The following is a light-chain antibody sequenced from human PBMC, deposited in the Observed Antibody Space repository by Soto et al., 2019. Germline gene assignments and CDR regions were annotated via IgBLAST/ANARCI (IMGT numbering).Light chain of an antibody. V-gene: IGKV3-11*01. CDR1: QSVSSY. CDR2: DAS. CDR3: QQRSNWPPLT. Sequence: EIVLTQSPATLSLSPGERATLSCRASQSVSSYLAWYQQKPGQAPRLLIYDASNRATGIPARFSGSGSGTEFTLTISSLEPEDFAVYYCQQRSNWPPLTFGGGTKV. J-gene: IGKJ4*01.